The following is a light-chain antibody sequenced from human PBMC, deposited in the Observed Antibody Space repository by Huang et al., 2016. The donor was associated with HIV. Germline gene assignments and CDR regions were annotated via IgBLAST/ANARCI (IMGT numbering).Light chain of an antibody. V-gene: IGKV3-15*01. Sequence: EIVMTQSPATLSVSPGERATLSCRASQSVSSNLVWYQQKPGQAPRLLIYGASTRATGIPARFSGSGSGTDFTLTISSLQSEDFAVYYCLQYINWPPAYTFGPGTKLEIK. CDR3: LQYINWPPAYT. J-gene: IGKJ2*01. CDR1: QSVSSN. CDR2: GAS.